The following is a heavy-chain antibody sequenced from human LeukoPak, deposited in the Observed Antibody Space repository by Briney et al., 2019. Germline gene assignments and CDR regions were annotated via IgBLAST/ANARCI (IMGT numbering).Heavy chain of an antibody. V-gene: IGHV3-23*01. J-gene: IGHJ4*02. Sequence: GGSLRLSCAASGFTFSKYAMTWVRQAPGKVLEWVSAISSSTLKIYYADSVKGRFTISRDNSKNTLYLQMNSVRAEDTALYYCVRDLGSGWYFPYDYWGQGTLVTVSS. CDR1: GFTFSKYA. CDR2: ISSSTLKI. CDR3: VRDLGSGWYFPYDY. D-gene: IGHD6-19*01.